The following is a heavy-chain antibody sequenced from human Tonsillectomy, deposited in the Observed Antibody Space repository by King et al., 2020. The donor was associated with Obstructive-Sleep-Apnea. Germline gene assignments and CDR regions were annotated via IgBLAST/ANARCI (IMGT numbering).Heavy chain of an antibody. J-gene: IGHJ5*02. CDR3: ARGLALYYYGSGSYRPGAKNNWFAP. CDR1: GGSFSGYY. D-gene: IGHD3-10*01. V-gene: IGHV4-34*01. CDR2: INHSGST. Sequence: VQLQQWGAGLLKPSETLSLTCAVYGGSFSGYYWSWIRQPPGKGLEWIGEINHSGSTNYNPSLKSRVTISVDTSKDQFSLKLRSVTAADTAVYYCARGLALYYYGSGSYRPGAKNNWFAPWGQGTLVTVSS.